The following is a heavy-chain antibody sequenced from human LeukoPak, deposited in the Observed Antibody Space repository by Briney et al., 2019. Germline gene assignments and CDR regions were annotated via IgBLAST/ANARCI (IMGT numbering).Heavy chain of an antibody. D-gene: IGHD2-15*01. CDR2: ISGSGGST. J-gene: IGHJ4*02. Sequence: GGSLRLSCAASGFTFSSFAMSWVRQAPGKGLEWVSAISGSGGSTYYADSVKGRFTISRDNSKNTLYLQMNSLRAEDTAVYYCAKGRIGYCSGGSCSPFDYWGQGTLVTVSS. CDR3: AKGRIGYCSGGSCSPFDY. V-gene: IGHV3-23*01. CDR1: GFTFSSFA.